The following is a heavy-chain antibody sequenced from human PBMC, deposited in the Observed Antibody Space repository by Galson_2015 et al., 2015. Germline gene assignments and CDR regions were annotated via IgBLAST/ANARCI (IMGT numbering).Heavy chain of an antibody. Sequence: SVKVSCKASGYTFTADYMHWVRQAPGQGLEWMGWINPNSGATNYAQKFQGWVTMTRDTSISTAYTEVSRLRSDDTAVYYCARGYSSGSNAAFEIWGQGTMVTVSS. V-gene: IGHV1-2*04. D-gene: IGHD6-19*01. J-gene: IGHJ3*02. CDR3: ARGYSSGSNAAFEI. CDR1: GYTFTADY. CDR2: INPNSGAT.